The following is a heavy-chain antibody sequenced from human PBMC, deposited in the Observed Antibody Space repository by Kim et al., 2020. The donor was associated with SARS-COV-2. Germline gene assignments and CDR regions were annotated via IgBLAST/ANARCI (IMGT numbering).Heavy chain of an antibody. J-gene: IGHJ4*02. D-gene: IGHD2-21*02. CDR2: IYYSGST. CDR3: ARDLLPYCGGDCYPL. CDR1: GGSISSYY. Sequence: SETLSLTCTVSGGSISSYYWSWIRQPPGKGLEWIGYIYYSGSTNYNPSLKSRVTISVDTSKNQFSLKLSSVTAADTAVYYCARDLLPYCGGDCYPLWGQGTLVTVSS. V-gene: IGHV4-59*01.